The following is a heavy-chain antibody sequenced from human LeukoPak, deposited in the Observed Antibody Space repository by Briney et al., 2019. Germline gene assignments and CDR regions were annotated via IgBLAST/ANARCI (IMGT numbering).Heavy chain of an antibody. V-gene: IGHV5-51*01. D-gene: IGHD5-18*01. CDR1: GYSFTTYW. CDR3: ARPREEGTAMGLRAFDI. Sequence: GGPLKISCKGSGYSFTTYWIGGGRQVPGKGLEWMGIIYPGDSDVRYSPSFQGQVTILADKSISTAYLQWSSLKASDTAMYYCARPREEGTAMGLRAFDIWGQGTMVTVSS. J-gene: IGHJ3*02. CDR2: IYPGDSDV.